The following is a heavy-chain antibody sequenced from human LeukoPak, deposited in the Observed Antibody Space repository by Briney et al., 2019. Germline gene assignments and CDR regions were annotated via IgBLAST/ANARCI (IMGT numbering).Heavy chain of an antibody. CDR2: IYPGDSDT. CDR3: ARSLRDGYNQATFYFDY. Sequence: GESLKISCKGSGYSFTSYWIGWVRQMPGKGLEWMGIIYPGDSDTRYSPSFQGQVTISADKSISTAYLQWSSLKASDTAMYYCARSLRDGYNQATFYFDYWGQGTLVTVSS. V-gene: IGHV5-51*01. D-gene: IGHD5-24*01. J-gene: IGHJ4*02. CDR1: GYSFTSYW.